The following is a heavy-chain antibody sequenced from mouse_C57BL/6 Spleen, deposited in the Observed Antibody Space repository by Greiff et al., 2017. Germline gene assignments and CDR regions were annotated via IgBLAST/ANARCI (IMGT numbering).Heavy chain of an antibody. J-gene: IGHJ1*03. CDR3: ARSGDYGSRNWYFEV. Sequence: QVQLQQPGTELVKPGASVKLSCKSSGYTFTSYWMHWVKQRPGQGLEWIGNINPSNGGTNYNEKFKSKATLTVDKSSSTAYMQLSSLTSEDSAVYYCARSGDYGSRNWYFEVWGTGTTVTVSS. D-gene: IGHD1-1*01. CDR2: INPSNGGT. CDR1: GYTFTSYW. V-gene: IGHV1-53*01.